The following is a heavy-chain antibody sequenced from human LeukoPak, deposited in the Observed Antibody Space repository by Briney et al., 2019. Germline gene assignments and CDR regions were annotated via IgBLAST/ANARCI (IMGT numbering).Heavy chain of an antibody. Sequence: GSLRLSCAASGFTFSSYAMHWVRQAPGKGLEWVAVISYDGSNKYYADSVKGRFTISRDNSKNTLYLQMNSLRAEDTAVYYCARLPTAMVSLVGYWGQGTLVTVSS. J-gene: IGHJ4*02. CDR2: ISYDGSNK. CDR1: GFTFSSYA. D-gene: IGHD5-18*01. V-gene: IGHV3-30-3*01. CDR3: ARLPTAMVSLVGY.